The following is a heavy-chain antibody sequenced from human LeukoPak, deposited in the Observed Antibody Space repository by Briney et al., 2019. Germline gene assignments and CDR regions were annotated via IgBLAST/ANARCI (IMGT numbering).Heavy chain of an antibody. V-gene: IGHV1-18*01. CDR1: GYTFTNYG. CDR3: ARDRLAVAGTDRSYPLFDY. D-gene: IGHD6-19*01. Sequence: ASVKVSCKASGYTFTNYGFSWVRQAPGQGLEWMGWISAYNGNTNYAQKLQGRVTMTTDTSTSTAYMELRSLRSDDTAVYYCARDRLAVAGTDRSYPLFDYWGQGTLVTVSS. J-gene: IGHJ4*02. CDR2: ISAYNGNT.